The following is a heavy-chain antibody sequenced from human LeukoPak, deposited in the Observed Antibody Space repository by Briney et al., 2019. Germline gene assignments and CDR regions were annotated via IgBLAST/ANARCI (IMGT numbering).Heavy chain of an antibody. V-gene: IGHV1-24*01. D-gene: IGHD4-23*01. CDR2: FDPEDGET. CDR1: GYTLTELS. Sequence: ASVKVSCKGSGYTLTELSMHWVRQAPGKGLEWMGGFDPEDGETIYAQKFQGRVTMTEDTSTDTAYMELSSLRSEDTAVYYCARDRDGGNWFDPWGQGTLVTVSS. J-gene: IGHJ5*02. CDR3: ARDRDGGNWFDP.